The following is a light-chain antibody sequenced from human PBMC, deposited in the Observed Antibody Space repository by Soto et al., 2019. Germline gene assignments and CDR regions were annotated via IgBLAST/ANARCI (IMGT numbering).Light chain of an antibody. J-gene: IGLJ2*01. CDR2: LNSDGSH. Sequence: QSVLTQSPSASASLGASVKLTCTLSSGHSSYAIAWHQQQPETGPRYLMKLNSDGSHSKGDGIPDRFSGSSSGAERYLTSSSLQSEDEADYYCQTWGTGIVVFGGGTKLTVL. CDR3: QTWGTGIVV. CDR1: SGHSSYA. V-gene: IGLV4-69*01.